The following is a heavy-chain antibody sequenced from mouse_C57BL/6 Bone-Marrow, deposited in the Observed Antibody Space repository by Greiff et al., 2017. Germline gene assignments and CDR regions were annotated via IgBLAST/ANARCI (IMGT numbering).Heavy chain of an antibody. J-gene: IGHJ4*01. CDR1: GYTFTSYW. D-gene: IGHD1-1*01. CDR3: ARRYYGVPPYAMDY. Sequence: QVQLQQPGAELVKPGASVKLSCKASGYTFTSYWMHWVKQRPGQGLEWIGMIHPNSGSTNYNEKFKSKATLTVDKSSSTAYMQLSSLTSEDSAVYYGARRYYGVPPYAMDYWGQGTSVTVSS. V-gene: IGHV1-64*01. CDR2: IHPNSGST.